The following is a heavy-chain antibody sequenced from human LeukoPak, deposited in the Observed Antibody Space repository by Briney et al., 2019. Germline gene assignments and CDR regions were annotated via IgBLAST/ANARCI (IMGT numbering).Heavy chain of an antibody. D-gene: IGHD3-10*01. J-gene: IGHJ4*02. V-gene: IGHV1-24*01. CDR3: ATEGLSTMVRGAAFDY. CDR2: FDPEDGET. CDR1: GYTLTELS. Sequence: ASVKVSCTVSGYTLTELSMHWVRQAPGKGLEWMGGFDPEDGETIYAQKFQGRVTMTEDTSTDTAYMELSSLRSEDTAVYYCATEGLSTMVRGAAFDYWGQGTLVTVSS.